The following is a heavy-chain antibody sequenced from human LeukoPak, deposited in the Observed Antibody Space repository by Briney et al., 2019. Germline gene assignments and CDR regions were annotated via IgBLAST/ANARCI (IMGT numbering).Heavy chain of an antibody. Sequence: GESLKISCKTSGYNFTSYWIGWVRQMPGKGLEWMGIIYPGDSTTRYSPSFRGQVTMSADKPISAAYLQWSSLKASDTAMYYCARQHWRNWFDPWGQGTLVTVSS. CDR2: IYPGDSTT. V-gene: IGHV5-51*01. CDR3: ARQHWRNWFDP. D-gene: IGHD3-3*01. J-gene: IGHJ5*02. CDR1: GYNFTSYW.